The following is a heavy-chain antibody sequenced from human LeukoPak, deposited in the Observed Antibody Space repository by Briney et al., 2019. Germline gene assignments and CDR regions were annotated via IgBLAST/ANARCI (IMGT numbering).Heavy chain of an antibody. V-gene: IGHV3-33*01. CDR2: IWYDGTNK. CDR1: GFTFSRYG. D-gene: IGHD5-12*01. J-gene: IGHJ4*02. CDR3: VRDPYEAY. Sequence: PGGSLRLSCAASGFTFSRYGMHWVRQAPGKGLEWVAVIWYDGTNKYYGDSVKGRFTISRDNSKNTVYLQMNSLRAEDTAIYYCVRDPYEAYWGQGTLVTVSS.